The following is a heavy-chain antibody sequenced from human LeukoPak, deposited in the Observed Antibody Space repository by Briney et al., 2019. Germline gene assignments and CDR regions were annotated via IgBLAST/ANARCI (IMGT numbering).Heavy chain of an antibody. CDR3: ARDAADDYRYYYYGMDV. D-gene: IGHD4-11*01. CDR1: GYTFTSYG. CDR2: ISAYNGNT. J-gene: IGHJ6*02. V-gene: IGHV1-18*01. Sequence: ASVKVSCKASGYTFTSYGISWVRQAPGQGLEWMGWISAYNGNTNYAQKLQGRVTMTTDTSTSTAYMELGSLRSDDTAVYYCARDAADDYRYYYYGMDVWGQGTTVTVSS.